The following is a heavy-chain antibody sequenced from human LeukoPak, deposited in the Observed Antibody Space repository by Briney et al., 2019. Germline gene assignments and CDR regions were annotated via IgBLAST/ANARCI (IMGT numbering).Heavy chain of an antibody. V-gene: IGHV3-23*01. CDR2: ISGSGDTT. CDR3: AKRRLGSGIDYNYFDY. J-gene: IGHJ4*02. D-gene: IGHD2-15*01. Sequence: GRSLRLSCAASGFTFSSYGMHWVRQAPGKGPEWVSSISGSGDTTSYADSVKGRFTISRDNSTNTLHLQMDSLRVEDTAVYFCAKRRLGSGIDYNYFDYWGQGTLVTVSS. CDR1: GFTFSSYG.